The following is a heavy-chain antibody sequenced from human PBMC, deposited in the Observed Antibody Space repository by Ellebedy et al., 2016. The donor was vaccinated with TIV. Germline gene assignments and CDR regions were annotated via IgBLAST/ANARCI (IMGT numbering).Heavy chain of an antibody. CDR1: GFTFSDCW. Sequence: PGGSLRLSCAAAGFTFSDCWMHWVRQAPGKGLVWVSRINSDGSSRTHAASVQGRFTISRDNAKTTLYLQMNSLRAEDTAVYYCAGAIHHDSSSGTPLDYWGQGTLVTVSS. CDR2: INSDGSSR. J-gene: IGHJ4*02. V-gene: IGHV3-74*01. D-gene: IGHD3-10*01. CDR3: AGAIHHDSSSGTPLDY.